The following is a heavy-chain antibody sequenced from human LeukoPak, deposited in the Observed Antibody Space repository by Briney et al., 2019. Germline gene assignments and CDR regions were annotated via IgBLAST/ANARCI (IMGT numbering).Heavy chain of an antibody. J-gene: IGHJ4*02. D-gene: IGHD4-23*01. CDR2: IYYSGGT. V-gene: IGHV4-59*01. CDR3: ARTRAYGGRPDY. Sequence: PSETLSLTCTASGGSISSYHWSWIRQPPGKGLEWIGYIYYSGGTNYNPSLKSRVTISVDTSKNQFSLKLSSVTAADTAVYYCARTRAYGGRPDYWGQGTLVTVSS. CDR1: GGSISSYH.